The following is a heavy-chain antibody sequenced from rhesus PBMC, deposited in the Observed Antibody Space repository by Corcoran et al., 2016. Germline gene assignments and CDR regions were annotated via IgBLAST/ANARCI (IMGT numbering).Heavy chain of an antibody. J-gene: IGHJ4*01. D-gene: IGHD6-31*01. CDR2: VGGSSTST. CDR1: GGSISRNS. Sequence: QVQLQESGTDLVKPSEPLSLTGAVPGGSISRNSWSWSRQPPGKGLEWFGYVGGSSTSTNYTPSLKSRVTISTDTSKNQFSLKLSSVTAADTAVYYCARHGLAAAGSFDYWGQGVLVTVSS. CDR3: ARHGLAAAGSFDY. V-gene: IGHV4-165*01.